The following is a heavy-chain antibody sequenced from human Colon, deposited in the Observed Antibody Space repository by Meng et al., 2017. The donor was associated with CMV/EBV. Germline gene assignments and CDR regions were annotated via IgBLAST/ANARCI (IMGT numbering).Heavy chain of an antibody. D-gene: IGHD6-19*01. CDR1: GSTFADFA. CDR2: ISGDSITT. J-gene: IGHJ4*02. Sequence: GESLKISCAASGSTFADFAMHWVRQAPGKGLEWVALISGDSITTYYGDAVSGRFTISRDNSNNALYLQMDFLGPEDTAVYYCSKDRTNYASGWFDFWGQGTLVTVSS. V-gene: IGHV3-43D*03. CDR3: SKDRTNYASGWFDF.